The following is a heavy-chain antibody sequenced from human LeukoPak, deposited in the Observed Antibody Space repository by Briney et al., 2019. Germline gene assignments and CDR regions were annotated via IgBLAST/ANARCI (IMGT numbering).Heavy chain of an antibody. D-gene: IGHD2-21*02. CDR3: ARTYCAEDCSIRYFDY. CDR2: INPSGGDT. CDR1: GYTFSTYY. V-gene: IGHV1-46*01. J-gene: IGHJ4*02. Sequence: ASMKVSCKASGYTFSTYYMHWVRQAPGQGLEWLGIINPSGGDTKYAQKFQGRVTLTRDKSTSTVYMELSSLTSDDTAVYYCARTYCAEDCSIRYFDYWGQGTLVTVSS.